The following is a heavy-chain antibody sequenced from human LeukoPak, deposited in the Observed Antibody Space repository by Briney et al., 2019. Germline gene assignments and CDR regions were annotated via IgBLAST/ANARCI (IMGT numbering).Heavy chain of an antibody. J-gene: IGHJ4*02. CDR2: IKLDGSEK. Sequence: GGSLRLFCGASGFTFSGLWMSWVRQAPGKGPEWVANIKLDGSEKYYVDAVKGRFTISRDNAKNSLYLQLNSLRAQDTAVYHCARGGWYPDNWGQGTLVTVSS. V-gene: IGHV3-7*01. CDR3: ARGGWYPDN. D-gene: IGHD6-19*01. CDR1: GFTFSGLW.